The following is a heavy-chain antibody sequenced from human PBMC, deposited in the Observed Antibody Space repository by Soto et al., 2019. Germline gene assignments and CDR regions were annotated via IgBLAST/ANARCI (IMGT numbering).Heavy chain of an antibody. CDR2: ISGSGGST. V-gene: IGHV3-23*01. CDR1: GFTFSSYA. Sequence: PGGSLRLSCAASGFTFSSYAMSWVRQAPGKGLEWVSAISGSGGSTYYADSVKGRFTISRDNSKNTLYLQMNSLRAEDTAVYYCAEGLYCTNGVCYTPVDYWGQGTLVTVSS. D-gene: IGHD2-8*01. CDR3: AEGLYCTNGVCYTPVDY. J-gene: IGHJ4*02.